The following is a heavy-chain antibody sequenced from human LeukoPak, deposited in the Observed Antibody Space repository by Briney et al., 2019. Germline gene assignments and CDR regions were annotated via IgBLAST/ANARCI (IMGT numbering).Heavy chain of an antibody. Sequence: GGSLRLSCVASGFTLSTYGMHWVRQAPGKGMEWVAFIRYDGSDKFYGDSVKGRFTTSRDNSKNTLYLQMSRLRVEDTAVYYCAKDLDCSGGTCHKAFDCWGQGTLVTVSS. CDR2: IRYDGSDK. CDR1: GFTLSTYG. CDR3: AKDLDCSGGTCHKAFDC. V-gene: IGHV3-30*02. J-gene: IGHJ4*02. D-gene: IGHD2-15*01.